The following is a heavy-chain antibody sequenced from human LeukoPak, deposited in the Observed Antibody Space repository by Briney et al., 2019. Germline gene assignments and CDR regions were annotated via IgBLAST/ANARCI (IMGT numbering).Heavy chain of an antibody. J-gene: IGHJ4*02. CDR2: ISAYNGNT. CDR3: ARDVSEQWLVLDQFDY. D-gene: IGHD6-19*01. V-gene: IGHV1-18*01. Sequence: GASVKVSCKASGYTFTSYGISWVRQAPGQGLEWMGWISAYNGNTNYAQKLQGRVTMTTDTSTSTAYMELRSLRSDDTAVYYCARDVSEQWLVLDQFDYWGQGTLVTVSS. CDR1: GYTFTSYG.